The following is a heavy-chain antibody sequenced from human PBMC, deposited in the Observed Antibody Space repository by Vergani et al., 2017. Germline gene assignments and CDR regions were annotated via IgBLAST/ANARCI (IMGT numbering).Heavy chain of an antibody. CDR2: VYARDSIT. CDR3: AKVGGGATDFDY. V-gene: IGHV5-51*01. CDR1: GYTFTDYW. D-gene: IGHD1-26*01. Sequence: EVQLVQSGAEVKKPGESLKISCEGSGYTFTDYWVGWVRQKPGKGLEWMGVVYARDSITRYSLSFEGQVTISADKSINTAYLEWDSLRASDSAMYYCAKVGGGATDFDYWGQGTLVTVSS. J-gene: IGHJ4*02.